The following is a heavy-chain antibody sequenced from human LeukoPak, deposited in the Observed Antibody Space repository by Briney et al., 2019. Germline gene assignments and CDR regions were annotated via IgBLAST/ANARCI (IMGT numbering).Heavy chain of an antibody. CDR1: GFTFSSYN. J-gene: IGHJ2*01. V-gene: IGHV3-30-3*01. D-gene: IGHD3-22*01. CDR2: ISYDGSNK. Sequence: PGGSLRLSCVASGFTFSSYNMHWVRQAPGKGLEWVAVISYDGSNKYYADSVKGRSTISRDNAKNSLYLQMNSLRDEDTAVYYCARVLYDSSGYYPFWYFDLWGRGTLVTVSS. CDR3: ARVLYDSSGYYPFWYFDL.